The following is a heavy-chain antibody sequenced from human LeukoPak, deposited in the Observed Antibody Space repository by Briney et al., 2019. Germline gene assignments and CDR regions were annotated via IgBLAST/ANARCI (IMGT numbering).Heavy chain of an antibody. CDR1: GFTFSSYS. Sequence: GGSLRLSCAASGFTFSSYSMNWVRQAPGKGLEWVSSISSSSSYIYYADSVKGRFTISRDNAKNSLYLQMNSLRAEDTAVYYCARVGGGSYNYEAFDIWGQGTMVTVSS. CDR3: ARVGGGSYNYEAFDI. J-gene: IGHJ3*02. V-gene: IGHV3-21*01. D-gene: IGHD2-15*01. CDR2: ISSSSSYI.